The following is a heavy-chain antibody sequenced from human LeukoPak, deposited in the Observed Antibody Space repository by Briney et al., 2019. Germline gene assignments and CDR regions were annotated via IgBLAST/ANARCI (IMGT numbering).Heavy chain of an antibody. J-gene: IGHJ4*02. Sequence: GGSLRLSCAASGFTFSSYGMHWVRQAPGKGLEWVAVIWYDGSNKYYADSVKGRFTISRDNSKNTLYLQMNSLRAEDTAVYYCARGTSGSGSYTVLLDYWSQGTLVTVSS. V-gene: IGHV3-33*01. D-gene: IGHD3-10*01. CDR3: ARGTSGSGSYTVLLDY. CDR2: IWYDGSNK. CDR1: GFTFSSYG.